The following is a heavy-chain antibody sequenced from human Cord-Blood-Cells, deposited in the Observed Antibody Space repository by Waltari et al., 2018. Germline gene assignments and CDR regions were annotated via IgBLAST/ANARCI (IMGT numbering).Heavy chain of an antibody. V-gene: IGHV1-2*02. CDR3: ARGGQWFGELFGY. Sequence: QVQLVQSGAEVKKPGASVKVSCKASGYTFTGYYMHWVRQAPGQGLEWMGWINPSSGGTNYAQKLQGRVTMTRDTSINTAYMELSRLRSDDTAVYYCARGGQWFGELFGYWGQGTLVTVSS. J-gene: IGHJ4*02. D-gene: IGHD3-10*01. CDR1: GYTFTGYY. CDR2: INPSSGGT.